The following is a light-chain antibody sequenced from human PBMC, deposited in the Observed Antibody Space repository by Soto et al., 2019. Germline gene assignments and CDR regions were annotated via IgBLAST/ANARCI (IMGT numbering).Light chain of an antibody. V-gene: IGLV2-14*01. CDR1: SSDVGGYNY. CDR3: NSYTSSSTLDV. Sequence: QSVLTQPASVPGFPGQSITISCTGTSSDVGGYNYVSWYQQHPGKAPKLMIYEVSNRPSGVSNRFSGSKSGNTASLTISGLQAEDEADYYCNSYTSSSTLDVFGTGTQLTVL. CDR2: EVS. J-gene: IGLJ1*01.